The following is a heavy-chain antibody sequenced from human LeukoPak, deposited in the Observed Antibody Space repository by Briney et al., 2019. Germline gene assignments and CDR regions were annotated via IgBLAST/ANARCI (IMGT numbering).Heavy chain of an antibody. Sequence: ASVKVSCKASGYTFTDFYIHWVRQAPGQGLEWMGWINPNSGGTNYAQKFQGRVTMTRDTSISTAYIELSRLRSGDTAVYYCARVAVLMLYGSSFYYFDYWGQGALVTVSS. V-gene: IGHV1-2*02. CDR3: ARVAVLMLYGSSFYYFDY. D-gene: IGHD2-8*01. CDR2: INPNSGGT. CDR1: GYTFTDFY. J-gene: IGHJ4*02.